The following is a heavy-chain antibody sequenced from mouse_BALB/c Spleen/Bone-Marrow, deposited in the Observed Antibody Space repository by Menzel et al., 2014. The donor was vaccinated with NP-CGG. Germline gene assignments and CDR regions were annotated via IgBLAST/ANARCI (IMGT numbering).Heavy chain of an antibody. J-gene: IGHJ2*01. D-gene: IGHD2-3*01. V-gene: IGHV5-17*02. Sequence: EVKLMESGGGLVQPGGSRKLSCAASGFTFRSFGMHWARQAPEKGLELVAYISGGTNTIYYGDTAKGRFTISRGHPNNTLFLQMASLRSEDTAMYYCVRGGYYVPSYFDSWGQGTTLTISS. CDR1: GFTFRSFG. CDR2: ISGGTNTI. CDR3: VRGGYYVPSYFDS.